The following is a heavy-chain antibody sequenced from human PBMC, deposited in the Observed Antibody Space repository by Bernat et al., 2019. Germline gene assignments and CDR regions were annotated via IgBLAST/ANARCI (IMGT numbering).Heavy chain of an antibody. J-gene: IGHJ4*02. Sequence: VQLVQSGSELKKPGASVKVSCKASGYTFTSYAMNWVRQAPGQGLEWMGWINTNTGNPTYAQGFTGRFVFSLDTSVSTAYLQISSLKAEDTAVYYCARGDYIWGSYRYTGFDYWGQGTLVTVSS. CDR3: ARGDYIWGSYRYTGFDY. V-gene: IGHV7-4-1*02. CDR1: GYTFTSYA. CDR2: INTNTGNP. D-gene: IGHD3-16*02.